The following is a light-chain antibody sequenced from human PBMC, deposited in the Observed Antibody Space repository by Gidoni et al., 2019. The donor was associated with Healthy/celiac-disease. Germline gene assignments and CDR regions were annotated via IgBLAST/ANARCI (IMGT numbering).Light chain of an antibody. CDR2: GAS. V-gene: IGKV3-15*01. J-gene: IGKJ1*01. Sequence: EIVMPQSPATLSVSPGERATLPCRASQSVSSNLAGYQQTPGQAPRRLTYGASTRAPGIPARFRGSGSGTEFTLTISSLQSEAFAVYSCQQYNNWLRTFXQXTKVEIK. CDR1: QSVSSN. CDR3: QQYNNWLRT.